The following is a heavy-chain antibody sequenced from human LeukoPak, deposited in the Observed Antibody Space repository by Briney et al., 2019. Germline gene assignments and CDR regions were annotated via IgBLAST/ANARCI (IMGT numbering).Heavy chain of an antibody. J-gene: IGHJ6*02. CDR2: IYYSGST. CDR3: ARDSSTDYYYFGMDV. V-gene: IGHV4-59*13. CDR1: GGSITNYY. D-gene: IGHD6-13*01. Sequence: SETLSLTCSVSGGSITNYYWSWIRQPPGNGLEWIGYIYYSGSTTYNPSLTSRVTISKDTSKNQFSLRLTSVTAADTAVYYCARDSSTDYYYFGMDVWGQGTTVTVSS.